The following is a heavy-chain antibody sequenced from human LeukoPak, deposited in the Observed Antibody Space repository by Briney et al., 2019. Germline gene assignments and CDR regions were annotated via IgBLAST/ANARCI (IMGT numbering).Heavy chain of an antibody. CDR1: GGTFSSYA. Sequence: ASVKVSCKASGGTFSSYAISWARQAPGQGLEWMGRIIPILGIANYAQKFQGRVTITADKSTSTAYMELSSLRSEDTAVYYCARVVEDIVVVVAAQDYYYGMDVWGQGTTVTVSS. D-gene: IGHD2-15*01. CDR3: ARVVEDIVVVVAAQDYYYGMDV. V-gene: IGHV1-69*04. J-gene: IGHJ6*02. CDR2: IIPILGIA.